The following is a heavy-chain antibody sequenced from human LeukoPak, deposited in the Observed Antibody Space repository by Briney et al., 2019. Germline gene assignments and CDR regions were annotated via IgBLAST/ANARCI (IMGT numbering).Heavy chain of an antibody. Sequence: SETLSLTCTVSGGSIHSYWSWIRQPAGKGLEWIGRISGSGTITYSPALQSRLTISIDTSKNQFSLKLMSVTAADTAVYYCARDSGTTGEVKFDPWGQGTLVTVPS. D-gene: IGHD3-10*01. CDR3: ARDSGTTGEVKFDP. J-gene: IGHJ5*02. V-gene: IGHV4-4*07. CDR2: ISGSGTI. CDR1: GGSIHSY.